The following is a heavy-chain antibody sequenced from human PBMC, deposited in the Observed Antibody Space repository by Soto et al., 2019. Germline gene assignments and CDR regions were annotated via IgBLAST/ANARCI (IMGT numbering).Heavy chain of an antibody. CDR2: ISLDDSET. CDR1: GDTFSSFW. D-gene: IGHD3-22*01. Sequence: PGESLKISCKASGDTFSSFWIAWVRQEPEKGLEWMGTISLDDSETTYSPSFQGQVTISADRSLNAAYLQWNSLKASDTAIFYCAKSDYFHTSGSLYGLDVWGQGTTVTV. V-gene: IGHV5-51*01. CDR3: AKSDYFHTSGSLYGLDV. J-gene: IGHJ6*02.